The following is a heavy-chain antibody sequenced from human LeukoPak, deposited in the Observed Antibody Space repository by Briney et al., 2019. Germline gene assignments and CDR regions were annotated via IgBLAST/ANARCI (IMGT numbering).Heavy chain of an antibody. Sequence: XSCXXSGFTXSSYSMNWVRQAPGKGLEWVSSISSSSSYIYYADSVKGRFTISRDNAKNSLYLQMNSLRAEDTAVYYCARERKYYDFWSGYSDYWGQGTLVTVSS. CDR1: GFTXSSYS. V-gene: IGHV3-21*01. CDR2: ISSSSSYI. D-gene: IGHD3-3*01. J-gene: IGHJ4*02. CDR3: ARERKYYDFWSGYSDY.